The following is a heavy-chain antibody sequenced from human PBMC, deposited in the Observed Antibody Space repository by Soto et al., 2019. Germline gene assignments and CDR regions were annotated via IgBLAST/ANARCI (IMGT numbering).Heavy chain of an antibody. CDR1: GYSFTSYW. Sequence: PGESLKISCKGSGYSFTSYWISWVRQMPGKGLEWMGRIDPSDSYTNYSPSFQGHVTISADKSISTAYLQWSSLKASDTAMYYCARHYAGATTIDYWGQGTLVTVSS. CDR3: ARHYAGATTIDY. CDR2: IDPSDSYT. J-gene: IGHJ4*02. D-gene: IGHD1-26*01. V-gene: IGHV5-10-1*01.